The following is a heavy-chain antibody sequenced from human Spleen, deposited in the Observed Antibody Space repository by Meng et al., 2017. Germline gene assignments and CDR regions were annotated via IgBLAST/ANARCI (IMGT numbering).Heavy chain of an antibody. CDR2: LGAHDGDT. D-gene: IGHD3-10*01. J-gene: IGHJ4*02. CDR1: GYTFTRHG. Sequence: QVQLEQSGAEVKKPGASVKVSCKTSGYTFTRHGITWVRQAPGQGLEWMAWLGAHDGDTSHAPKFQGRVTVSADRPTATAYMELRSLRSDDTAVYYCARGTPGRSYSDYWGQGTLVTVSS. CDR3: ARGTPGRSYSDY. V-gene: IGHV1-18*01.